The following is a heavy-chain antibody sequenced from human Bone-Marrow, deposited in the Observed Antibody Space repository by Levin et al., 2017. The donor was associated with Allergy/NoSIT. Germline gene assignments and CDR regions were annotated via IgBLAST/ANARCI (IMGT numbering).Heavy chain of an antibody. CDR3: ARERMKSNLVVKHYYYGMDV. CDR2: ISYDGYNT. J-gene: IGHJ6*02. D-gene: IGHD2-15*01. CDR1: GFTFSHYA. Sequence: GESLKISCAASGFTFSHYAIHWVRQAPGKGLEWVAVISYDGYNTYYAESVKGRFTISRDNSKNTLYLEMNSLRAEDTAVYFCARERMKSNLVVKHYYYGMDVWGQGTTVTVSS. V-gene: IGHV3-30-3*01.